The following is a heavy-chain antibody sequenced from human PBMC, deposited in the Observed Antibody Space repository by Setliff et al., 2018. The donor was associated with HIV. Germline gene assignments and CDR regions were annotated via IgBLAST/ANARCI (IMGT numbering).Heavy chain of an antibody. CDR2: ISSSGTT. CDR3: ARLGRAIDDGGSSLRLDF. CDR1: DDSFSSYD. J-gene: IGHJ4*02. V-gene: IGHV4-4*09. D-gene: IGHD2-21*01. Sequence: PSETLSLTCVVSDDSFSSYDWTWIRQSPGKALEWIGYISSSGTTNYNPSLRSRVTISMETSNTRFSLWLRSATAADTATYFCARLGRAIDDGGSSLRLDFWGQGMLVTVSS.